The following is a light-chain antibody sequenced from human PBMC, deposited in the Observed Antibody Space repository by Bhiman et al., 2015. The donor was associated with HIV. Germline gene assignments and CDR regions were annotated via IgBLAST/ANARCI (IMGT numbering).Light chain of an antibody. J-gene: IGLJ3*02. CDR3: AAWDDSLSGGV. CDR1: SNDIGAYSY. V-gene: IGLV2-14*03. CDR2: NIT. Sequence: QSALTQPASVSGSPGQSITISCTGTSNDIGAYSYVSWYQHHPGKAPTLMIYNITKRPSRVSDRFSGSKSGNSASLTISGLQAEDEADYYCAAWDDSLSGGVFGGGTKLTVL.